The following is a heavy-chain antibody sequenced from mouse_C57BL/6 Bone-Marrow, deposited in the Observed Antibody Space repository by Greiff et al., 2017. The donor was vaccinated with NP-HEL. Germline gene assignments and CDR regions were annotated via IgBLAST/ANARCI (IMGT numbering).Heavy chain of an antibody. CDR3: AREGDYYGSSYEFAY. D-gene: IGHD1-1*01. CDR1: GYTFTNYW. CDR2: IYPGGGYT. J-gene: IGHJ3*01. Sequence: QVQLQQSGAELVRPGTSAKMSCKASGYTFTNYWIGWAKQRPGHGLEWIGDIYPGGGYTNYNEKFKGKATLTADKSSSTAYMQFSSLTSEDSAIYYCAREGDYYGSSYEFAYWGQGTLVTVSA. V-gene: IGHV1-63*01.